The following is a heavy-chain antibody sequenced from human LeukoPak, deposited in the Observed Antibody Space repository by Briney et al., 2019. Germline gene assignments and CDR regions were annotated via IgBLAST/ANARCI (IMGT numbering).Heavy chain of an antibody. J-gene: IGHJ4*02. CDR3: ARAPRYYFDY. CDR1: GFTFSSYS. Sequence: PGGSLRISCAASGFTFSSYSMHWVRQAPGKGLEWVSSISGSSSYIYYADSVRGRFTISRDNAKNSLYLQMNSLRAEDTAVYYCARAPRYYFDYWGQGTLVTVSS. CDR2: ISGSSSYI. V-gene: IGHV3-21*01.